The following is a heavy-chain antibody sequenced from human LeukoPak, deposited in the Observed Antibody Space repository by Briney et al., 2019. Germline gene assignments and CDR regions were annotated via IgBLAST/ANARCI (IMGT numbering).Heavy chain of an antibody. CDR3: ARAPPVVPAATYYFDY. CDR2: IIPIFGTA. D-gene: IGHD2-2*01. J-gene: IGHJ4*02. Sequence: SVKVSCKASGGTFSSYAISWVRQAPGQGLEWMGGIIPIFGTANYAQKFQGRVTITADESTSTAYMELSSPRSEDTAVYYCARAPPVVPAATYYFDYWGQGTLVTVSS. CDR1: GGTFSSYA. V-gene: IGHV1-69*13.